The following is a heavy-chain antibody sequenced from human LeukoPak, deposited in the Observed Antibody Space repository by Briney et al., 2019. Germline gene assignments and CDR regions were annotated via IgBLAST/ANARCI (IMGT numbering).Heavy chain of an antibody. J-gene: IGHJ4*02. Sequence: SETLSLTCTVSGGSISSYYWSWIRQPPGKGLEWIGYIYYSGSTNYNPSLKSRVTISVDTSKNQFSLKLSSVTAADTAVYYCARHCGYVPYFDYWGQGALVTVSS. CDR2: IYYSGST. D-gene: IGHD5-12*01. V-gene: IGHV4-59*08. CDR3: ARHCGYVPYFDY. CDR1: GGSISSYY.